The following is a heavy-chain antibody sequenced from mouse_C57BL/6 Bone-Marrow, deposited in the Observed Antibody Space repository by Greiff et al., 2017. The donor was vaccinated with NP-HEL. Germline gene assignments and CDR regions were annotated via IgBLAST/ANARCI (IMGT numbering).Heavy chain of an antibody. J-gene: IGHJ4*01. CDR2: TFYSGIT. D-gene: IGHD1-1*01. CDR1: GFSINSDCY. CDR3: ARLLLYYYAMDY. Sequence: EVKLVESGPSLVRPSQTLSLTCTVTGFSINSDCYWIWIRQFPGNQLEYIGYTFYSGITYYNPSLESRTYITRDTSKNQFSLKLSSVTTEDTATYYCARLLLYYYAMDYWGQGTSVTVSS. V-gene: IGHV3-3*01.